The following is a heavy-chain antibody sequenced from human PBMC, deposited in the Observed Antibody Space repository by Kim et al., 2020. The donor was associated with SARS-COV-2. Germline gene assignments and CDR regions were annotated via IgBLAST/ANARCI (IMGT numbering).Heavy chain of an antibody. D-gene: IGHD3-16*01. J-gene: IGHJ4*02. Sequence: YANSVKGRFTISRDNSKNTVYLQMNSLRVEATAVYFCARDRGGTGAVFDYWGQGTLVTVSS. V-gene: IGHV3-53*01. CDR3: ARDRGGTGAVFDY.